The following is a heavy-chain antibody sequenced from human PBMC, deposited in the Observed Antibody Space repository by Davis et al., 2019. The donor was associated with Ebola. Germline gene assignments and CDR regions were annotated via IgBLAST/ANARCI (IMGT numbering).Heavy chain of an antibody. V-gene: IGHV3-21*01. CDR3: TSTDFDY. Sequence: PGGSLSLSCAASGFTFSSYTMNWVRQAPGKGLEWVSSIGANSNYIYYTDSVKGRFSIPREKAKNSLYLKMDSLRAEDTALYYCTSTDFDYWGQGARVTVSS. J-gene: IGHJ4*02. CDR1: GFTFSSYT. CDR2: IGANSNYI.